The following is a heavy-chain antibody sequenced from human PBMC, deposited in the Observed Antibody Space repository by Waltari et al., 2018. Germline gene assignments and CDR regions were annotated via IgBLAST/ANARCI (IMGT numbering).Heavy chain of an antibody. CDR1: GGSFRGYY. J-gene: IGHJ4*02. V-gene: IGHV4-34*02. CDR2: INHSGST. CDR3: ARVPAAAIVEGYFDY. Sequence: QVQLQQWGAGLLKPSETLSITCAVYGGSFRGYYWSWIRQPPGKGLEWIGEINHSGSTNYNPSLESRLTISVDTSKNQFSLKLSSVTAADTAVYYCARVPAAAIVEGYFDYWGQGTLVTVSS. D-gene: IGHD2-2*02.